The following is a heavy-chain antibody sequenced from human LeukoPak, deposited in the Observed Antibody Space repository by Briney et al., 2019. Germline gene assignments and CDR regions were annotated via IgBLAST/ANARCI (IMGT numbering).Heavy chain of an antibody. CDR2: ISYEGSYK. V-gene: IGHV3-30*04. CDR1: GFTFSSYA. D-gene: IGHD4-17*01. CDR3: AHHYGDYRYPGY. J-gene: IGHJ4*02. Sequence: GGSLRLSCAASGFTFSSYAMHWVRQAPGKGLEWVAVISYEGSYKYYGDSVKGRFTISRDNSKNTLYLQMNSLRTEDTAVYYCAHHYGDYRYPGYWGQGNLVTVSS.